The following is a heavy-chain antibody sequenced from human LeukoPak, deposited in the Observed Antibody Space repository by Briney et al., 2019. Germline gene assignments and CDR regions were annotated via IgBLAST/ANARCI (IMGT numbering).Heavy chain of an antibody. J-gene: IGHJ5*02. Sequence: SVKGSCKASGGTFSSYAISWVRQAPGQGLEWMGGIVPIFGTANYAQKFQGRVTITTDESTSTAYMELSSLRSEDTAVYYCARARSPSSGYLLRDHNWFDPWGQGTLVTVSS. CDR2: IVPIFGTA. CDR3: ARARSPSSGYLLRDHNWFDP. V-gene: IGHV1-69*05. CDR1: GGTFSSYA. D-gene: IGHD3-22*01.